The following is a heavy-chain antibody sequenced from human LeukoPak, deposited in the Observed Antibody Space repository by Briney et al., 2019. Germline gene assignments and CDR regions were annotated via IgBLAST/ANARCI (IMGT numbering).Heavy chain of an antibody. CDR3: AKDRIVGATTGWFDP. J-gene: IGHJ5*02. CDR2: ISGDGGST. V-gene: IGHV3-43*02. D-gene: IGHD1-26*01. Sequence: GGSLRLSCAASGFTFDDYAMHWVRQAPGKGLEWVSHISGDGGSTYYADSVKGRFTISRDNSKHSLYLQMNSLRTEDTALYYCAKDRIVGATTGWFDPWGQGTLVTVSS. CDR1: GFTFDDYA.